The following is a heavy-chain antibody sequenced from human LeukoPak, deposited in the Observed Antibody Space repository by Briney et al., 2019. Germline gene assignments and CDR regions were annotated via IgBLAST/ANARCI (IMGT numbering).Heavy chain of an antibody. CDR3: ARDFIWFGESAVGAFDY. J-gene: IGHJ4*02. CDR2: IWYDGSNK. Sequence: AGGSLRLSCAASGFTFSSYGMHWVRQAPGKGLEWVAVIWYDGSNKYYADSVKGRFTISRDNSKNTLYLQMNSLRAEDTAVYYCARDFIWFGESAVGAFDYWGQGTLVTVSS. CDR1: GFTFSSYG. V-gene: IGHV3-33*01. D-gene: IGHD3-10*01.